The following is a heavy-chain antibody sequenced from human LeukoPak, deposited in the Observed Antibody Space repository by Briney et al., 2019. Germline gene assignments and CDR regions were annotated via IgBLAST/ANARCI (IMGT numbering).Heavy chain of an antibody. Sequence: PGGSLRLSCAASGFAFISYAMSWVRQAPVKGLEWVSIISGSGGSTYYADSVKGRFTISRDNSKNTLYLQMNSLRAEDTAVYYCAVCHWHSSGCRNDYWGQGTLVTVSS. J-gene: IGHJ4*02. CDR3: AVCHWHSSGCRNDY. D-gene: IGHD6-19*01. V-gene: IGHV3-23*01. CDR1: GFAFISYA. CDR2: ISGSGGST.